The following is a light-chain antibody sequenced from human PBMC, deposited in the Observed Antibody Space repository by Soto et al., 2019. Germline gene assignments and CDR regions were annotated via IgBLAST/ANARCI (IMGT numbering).Light chain of an antibody. V-gene: IGKV3-15*01. CDR1: QSVSGN. J-gene: IGKJ1*01. CDR3: QQYNYWPQT. Sequence: EIVMTQSPATLSVSPGERATLSCRASQSVSGNLVWYQQKPGQAPRLLIYGASTRATGIPARLSGSGSGTDFTLTISSLQFEDFAVYDCQQYNYWPQTFGQGTKVEIK. CDR2: GAS.